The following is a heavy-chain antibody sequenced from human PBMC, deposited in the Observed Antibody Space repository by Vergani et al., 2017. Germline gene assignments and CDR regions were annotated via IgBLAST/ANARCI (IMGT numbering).Heavy chain of an antibody. CDR1: GFTFSSYG. CDR3: AKDGWFDP. J-gene: IGHJ5*02. Sequence: VQLVESGGGVVQPGRSLRLSCAASGFTFSSYGMHWVRQAPGKGLEWVSSISSSSSYIYYADSVKGRFTISRDNAKNSLYLQMNSLRAEDTALYYCAKDGWFDPWGQGTLVTVSS. CDR2: ISSSSSYI. V-gene: IGHV3-21*04.